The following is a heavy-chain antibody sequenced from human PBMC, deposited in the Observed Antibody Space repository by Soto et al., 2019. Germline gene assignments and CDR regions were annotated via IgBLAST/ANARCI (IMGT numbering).Heavy chain of an antibody. D-gene: IGHD3-16*01. CDR2: ISSNGGST. CDR1: GFTFSSYA. J-gene: IGHJ4*02. V-gene: IGHV3-64*01. CDR3: ARFTFGEYFDY. Sequence: PGGSLRLSCAASGFTFSSYAMHWVRQAPGKGLEYVSAISSNGGSTYYANSVKGRFTISRDNSKNTLYLQMGSLRAEDMAVYYCARFTFGEYFDYWGQGTLVTVSS.